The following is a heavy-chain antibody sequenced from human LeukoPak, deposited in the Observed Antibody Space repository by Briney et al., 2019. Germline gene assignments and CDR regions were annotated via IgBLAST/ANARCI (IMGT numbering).Heavy chain of an antibody. J-gene: IGHJ6*03. D-gene: IGHD5-18*01. V-gene: IGHV3-30*02. CDR1: GFTFSSYG. CDR2: IRYDGNSK. CDR3: AKGGGYSYENYYYYMDV. Sequence: QAGGSLRLSCAASGFTFSSYGMHWVRQAPDKGLEWVAFIRYDGNSKDYADSVKGRFTIFRDNSKNTLYLQMNSLRGEDTALYYCAKGGGYSYENYYYYMDVWGKGTTVTVSS.